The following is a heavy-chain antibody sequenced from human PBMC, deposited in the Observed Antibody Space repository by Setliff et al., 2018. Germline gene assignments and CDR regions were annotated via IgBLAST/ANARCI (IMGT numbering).Heavy chain of an antibody. CDR1: GFTFSSYA. Sequence: GGSLRLSCAASGFTFSSYAMSWVRQAPGKGLEWVSAISGSGVSTYYADSVKGRFTISRDNSKNTLYLQMNSLRAEDTAVYYCARDRLRSDSPWGYFDYWGQGTLVTVSS. CDR3: ARDRLRSDSPWGYFDY. CDR2: ISGSGVST. D-gene: IGHD3-16*01. V-gene: IGHV3-23*01. J-gene: IGHJ4*02.